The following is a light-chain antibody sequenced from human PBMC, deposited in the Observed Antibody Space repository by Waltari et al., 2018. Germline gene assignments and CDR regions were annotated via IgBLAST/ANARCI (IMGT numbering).Light chain of an antibody. V-gene: IGLV2-23*02. CDR2: DVN. Sequence: QSALTQTAAVSGSPGQSITISCTGTTSDGGKYNLVSWYQQHPGKAPTLIIYDVNKRPSGVSNRFSGSKSGNTASLTISGLQAADEAEYYCCSYAGSAISVFGGGTKLTVL. J-gene: IGLJ3*02. CDR1: TSDGGKYNL. CDR3: CSYAGSAISV.